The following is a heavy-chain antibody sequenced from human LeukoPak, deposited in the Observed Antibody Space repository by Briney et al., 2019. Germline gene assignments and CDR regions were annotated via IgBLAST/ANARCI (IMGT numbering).Heavy chain of an antibody. D-gene: IGHD3-3*01. V-gene: IGHV3-33*01. CDR3: AREGKRSYYDFWSGYPAPAFDI. CDR2: IWYDGSNK. Sequence: GGSLRLSCAASGFTFSSYGMHWVRQAPGKGLEWVAVIWYDGSNKYYADSVKGRFTISRDNSKNTLYLQMNSLRAEDTAVYYCAREGKRSYYDFWSGYPAPAFDIWGQGTMVTVSS. J-gene: IGHJ3*02. CDR1: GFTFSSYG.